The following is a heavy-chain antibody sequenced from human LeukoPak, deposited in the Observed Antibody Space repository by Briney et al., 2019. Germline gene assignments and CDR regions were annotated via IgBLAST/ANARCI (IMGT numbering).Heavy chain of an antibody. Sequence: GGSLRLSCLASGFTFSNTWMNWVRQAPGKGLEWVSAISGSGGSTYYADSVKGRFTISRDNSKNTLYLQMNSLRAEDTAVYYCAMGQWLVPFDYWGQGTLVTVSS. CDR1: GFTFSNTW. CDR3: AMGQWLVPFDY. V-gene: IGHV3-23*01. CDR2: ISGSGGST. J-gene: IGHJ4*02. D-gene: IGHD6-19*01.